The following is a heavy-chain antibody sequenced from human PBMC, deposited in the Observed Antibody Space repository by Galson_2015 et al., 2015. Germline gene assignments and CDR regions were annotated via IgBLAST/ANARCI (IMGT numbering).Heavy chain of an antibody. D-gene: IGHD3-3*01. Sequence: SLRLSCAASGFTFGDYAMSWFRQAPGKGLEWVGFIRSKAYGGTTEYAASVKGRFTISRDDSKSIAYLQMNSLKTEDTAVYYCTRDPPYYDFWSGYYKGGDYYYYMDVWGKGTTVTVSS. V-gene: IGHV3-49*03. CDR1: GFTFGDYA. CDR3: TRDPPYYDFWSGYYKGGDYYYYMDV. J-gene: IGHJ6*03. CDR2: IRSKAYGGTT.